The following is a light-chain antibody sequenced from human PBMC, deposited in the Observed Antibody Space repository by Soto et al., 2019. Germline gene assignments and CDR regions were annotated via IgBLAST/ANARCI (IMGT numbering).Light chain of an antibody. CDR2: GAS. V-gene: IGKV3-20*01. J-gene: IGKJ1*01. Sequence: EIVMTQSPATLSVSPRERATLSCRASQSVSSNYLAWYQQKPGQAPRLLIYGASSRATGIPDRFSGSGSGTDFTLTISRLEPEDFAVYYCQQYGSSRWTFGQGTKVDI. CDR3: QQYGSSRWT. CDR1: QSVSSNY.